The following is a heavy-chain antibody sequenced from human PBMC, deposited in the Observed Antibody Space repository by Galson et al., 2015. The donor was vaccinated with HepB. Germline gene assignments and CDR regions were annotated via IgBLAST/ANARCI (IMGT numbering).Heavy chain of an antibody. J-gene: IGHJ3*02. V-gene: IGHV3-30*03. D-gene: IGHD3-3*01. CDR1: GFTFSSYG. CDR3: AFWDFWSGPHAFNI. CDR2: ISYDGSNK. Sequence: SLRLSCAASGFTFSSYGMHWVRQAPGKGLEWVAVISYDGSNKYYADSVKGRFTISRDNSKNTLYLQMNSLRAEDTAVYYCAFWDFWSGPHAFNIWGQGTMVTVSS.